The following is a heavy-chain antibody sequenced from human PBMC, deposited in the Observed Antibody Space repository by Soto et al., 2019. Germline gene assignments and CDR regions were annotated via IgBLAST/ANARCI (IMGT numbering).Heavy chain of an antibody. Sequence: QVQLQESGPGLVKPSQTLSLTCTVSGGSISSGDYYWSWIRQPPGKGLEWIGYIYYSGSTYYNPSLKSRVTISVDTSKNQFSLKLSSVTAADTAVYYCARDKGTYGSGRVAFDYWGQGTLVTVSS. V-gene: IGHV4-30-4*01. CDR3: ARDKGTYGSGRVAFDY. CDR2: IYYSGST. D-gene: IGHD3-10*01. J-gene: IGHJ4*02. CDR1: GGSISSGDYY.